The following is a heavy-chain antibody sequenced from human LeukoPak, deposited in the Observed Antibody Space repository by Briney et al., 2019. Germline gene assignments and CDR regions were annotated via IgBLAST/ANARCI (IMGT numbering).Heavy chain of an antibody. Sequence: SQTLSLTCAISGDSVSSNSAAGSWIRQSPTRGLEWLGRTYYRSKWYNDYAVSVKSRIAINPDTSKNQFSLQLNSVTPEDTAVYYCARDARTTVSTGAYFMEVWGKGTTVTVSS. V-gene: IGHV6-1*01. J-gene: IGHJ6*03. CDR3: ARDARTTVSTGAYFMEV. CDR1: GDSVSSNSAA. CDR2: TYYRSKWYN. D-gene: IGHD4-17*01.